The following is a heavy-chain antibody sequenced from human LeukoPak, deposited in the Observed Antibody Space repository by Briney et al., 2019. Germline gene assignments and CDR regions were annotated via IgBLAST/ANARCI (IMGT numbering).Heavy chain of an antibody. CDR1: GYTFTSYA. V-gene: IGHV1-18*01. Sequence: ASVKVSCKASGYTFTSYAMHWVRQAPGQRLEWMGWISAYNGNTNYAQKLQGRVTMTTDTSTSTAYMELRSLRSDDTAVYYCAREYSGYDTFDYWGQGTLVTVSS. J-gene: IGHJ4*02. D-gene: IGHD5-12*01. CDR2: ISAYNGNT. CDR3: AREYSGYDTFDY.